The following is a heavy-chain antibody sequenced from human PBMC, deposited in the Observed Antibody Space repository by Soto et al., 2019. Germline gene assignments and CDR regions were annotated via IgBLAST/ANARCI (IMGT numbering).Heavy chain of an antibody. D-gene: IGHD3-3*01. CDR3: ARDRVVTPPYYYYYGMDV. CDR2: ITSNGDRA. V-gene: IGHV3-23*01. J-gene: IGHJ6*02. CDR1: GFTFSSYA. Sequence: GGSLRLSCAASGFTFSSYAMSWVRQAPGKGLEWVSSITSNGDRAYYADSVKGRFTISRDNAKNTLYLQMNSLRAEDTAVYYFARDRVVTPPYYYYYGMDVWGQGTTVTVSS.